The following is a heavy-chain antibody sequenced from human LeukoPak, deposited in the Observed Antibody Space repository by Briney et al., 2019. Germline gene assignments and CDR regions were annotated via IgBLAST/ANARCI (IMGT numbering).Heavy chain of an antibody. CDR1: GGSCSTYY. Sequence: SETLSLTCAVYGGSCSTYYWSWMRQPPGKGLEWIGKVSHSGRTNYNPSLRSRVTISVDMSKHQFSLKLISVTAADTAVYYCARGPRIVPANDGYYYMDVWGKGTTVTVSS. D-gene: IGHD2-2*01. V-gene: IGHV4-34*01. CDR2: VSHSGRT. CDR3: ARGPRIVPANDGYYYMDV. J-gene: IGHJ6*03.